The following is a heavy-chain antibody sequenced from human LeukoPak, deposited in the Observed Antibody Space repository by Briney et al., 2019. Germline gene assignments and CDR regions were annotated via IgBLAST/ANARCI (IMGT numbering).Heavy chain of an antibody. V-gene: IGHV4-4*02. CDR3: ARESGAFSPFGF. CDR2: VHLSGAS. CDR1: GGSILSTNW. J-gene: IGHJ4*02. Sequence: SGTLSLTCAVSGGSILSTNWWSWVRQPPGRGLEWIGEVHLSGASNYNPSLKSRVNMSIDKSRNQLSLELTSVTAADTAIYYCARESGAFSPFGFWGQGTLVTVSS. D-gene: IGHD1-26*01.